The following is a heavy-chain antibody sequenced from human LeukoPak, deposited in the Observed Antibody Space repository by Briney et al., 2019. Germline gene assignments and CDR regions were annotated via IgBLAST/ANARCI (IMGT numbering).Heavy chain of an antibody. CDR1: GFTFSSYA. Sequence: GGSLRLSCAASGFTFSSYAMSWARQAPGKGLEWVSYISSSGSTIYYGDSVKGRFTISRDNAKNSLYLQMNSLRAEDTAVYYCARDILTGSQSRFQHWGQGTLVTVSS. CDR3: ARDILTGSQSRFQH. D-gene: IGHD3-9*01. J-gene: IGHJ1*01. CDR2: ISSSGSTI. V-gene: IGHV3-48*04.